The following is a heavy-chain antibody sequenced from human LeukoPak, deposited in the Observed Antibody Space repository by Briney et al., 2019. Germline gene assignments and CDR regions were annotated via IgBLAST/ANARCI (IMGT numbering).Heavy chain of an antibody. J-gene: IGHJ6*03. D-gene: IGHD1-26*01. Sequence: PGGSLRLSCAASGFTFSSYSMNWVRQAPGKGLEWVSSISSSSSYIYYADSVKGRFTISRDNAKNSLYLQMNSLRAEDRAVYYCARDPYSGSYGNYYYYFMDVWGKGTTVTISS. V-gene: IGHV3-21*01. CDR2: ISSSSSYI. CDR3: ARDPYSGSYGNYYYYFMDV. CDR1: GFTFSSYS.